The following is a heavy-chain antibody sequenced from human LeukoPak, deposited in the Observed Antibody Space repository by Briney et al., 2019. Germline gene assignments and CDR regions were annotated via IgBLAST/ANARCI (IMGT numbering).Heavy chain of an antibody. Sequence: GGSLRLSCAASRFTFSRYGMHWVRQAPGKGLEWVAVISYDGSNKYYVDSVKGRFTISRDNAKNSLYLQMNSLRAEDTAVYYXXXVHDSGSFYNRRHKYYFDYWGQGTLVTVSS. V-gene: IGHV3-30*03. CDR1: RFTFSRYG. CDR2: ISYDGSNK. D-gene: IGHD3-10*01. CDR3: XXVHDSGSFYNRRHKYYFDY. J-gene: IGHJ4*02.